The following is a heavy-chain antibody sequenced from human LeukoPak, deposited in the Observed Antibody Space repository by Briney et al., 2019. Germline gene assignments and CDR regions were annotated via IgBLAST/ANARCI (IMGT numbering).Heavy chain of an antibody. CDR3: ARDFYCSSTRCHSD. Sequence: ASVKVSCKASGYTFTGYYMHWVRQAPGQGLEWMGRINPNSGGTKYAQKFQGRVTMTMDTSISTAYMELSRLRSDDTAVYYCARDFYCSSTRCHSDWGQGTMVTVSS. CDR1: GYTFTGYY. D-gene: IGHD2-2*01. V-gene: IGHV1-2*06. J-gene: IGHJ3*01. CDR2: INPNSGGT.